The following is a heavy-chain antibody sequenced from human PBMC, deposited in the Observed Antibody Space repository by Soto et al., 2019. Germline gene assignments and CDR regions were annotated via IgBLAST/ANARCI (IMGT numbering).Heavy chain of an antibody. D-gene: IGHD3-22*01. CDR3: ARDHGYDSSGAHDY. CDR2: IWYDGSNK. CDR1: GFTFSSYG. Sequence: QVQLVESGGGVVKPGRSLRLSCAASGFTFSSYGMHWVRQAPGKGLEWVAVIWYDGSNKNYADSVKGRFTISRDNSKNTRYLQMNSLRAEDTAVYYCARDHGYDSSGAHDYWGQGTLVTVSS. J-gene: IGHJ4*02. V-gene: IGHV3-33*01.